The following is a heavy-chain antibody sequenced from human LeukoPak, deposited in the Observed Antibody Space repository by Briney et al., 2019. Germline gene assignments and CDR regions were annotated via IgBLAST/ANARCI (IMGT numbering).Heavy chain of an antibody. CDR1: GGSLSSYY. J-gene: IGHJ5*02. D-gene: IGHD2-2*01. CDR2: IYTSGST. CDR3: ARGEYQLLSWFDP. Sequence: PETLSLTCTVSGGSLSSYYRSWIRHPAGKGLEWIGRIYTSGSTNYNPSRKSRVTMSVDTSKNQFSLKLSSVTAADTAVYYCARGEYQLLSWFDPWGQGTLVTVSS. V-gene: IGHV4-4*07.